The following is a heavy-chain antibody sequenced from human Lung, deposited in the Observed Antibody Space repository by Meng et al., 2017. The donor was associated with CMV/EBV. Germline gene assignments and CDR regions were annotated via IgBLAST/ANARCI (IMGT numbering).Heavy chain of an antibody. J-gene: IGHJ5*02. V-gene: IGHV1-2*02. CDR3: ARSPGGGWFDP. CDR2: INPNSGGT. D-gene: IGHD6-25*01. CDR1: GYTFTGYY. Sequence: XXXSCKAAGYTFTGYYMHWVRQAPGQGLEWMGWINPNSGGTNYAQKFQGRVTMTRDTSISTAYMELSRLRSDDTAVYYCARSPGGGWFDPWGQGTLVTVSS.